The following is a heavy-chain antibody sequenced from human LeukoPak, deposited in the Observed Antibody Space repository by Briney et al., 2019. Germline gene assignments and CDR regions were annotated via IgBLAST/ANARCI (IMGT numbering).Heavy chain of an antibody. D-gene: IGHD3-10*01. CDR1: GGFIGTYF. CDR3: ARESWVVGELRDMR. V-gene: IGHV4-59*01. J-gene: IGHJ4*02. Sequence: SETLSLTCTVSGGFIGTYFWSWTRQPPGKGLEWVGYVYYTGSTSYNPSLKSRVTISVDTSRNQISLMLNSVTAADTAVYYCARESWVVGELRDMRWGQGTLVTVSS. CDR2: VYYTGST.